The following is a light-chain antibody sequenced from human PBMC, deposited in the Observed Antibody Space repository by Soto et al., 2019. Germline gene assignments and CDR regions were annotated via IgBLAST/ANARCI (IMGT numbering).Light chain of an antibody. J-gene: IGKJ1*01. CDR2: GAS. CDR3: QQYGSSSTWT. V-gene: IGKV3-20*01. Sequence: EIVLTQSPGTLSLSPGERATLSCRASQSVSSSYLAWYQQKPGQAPRLLIYGASGRATGIPDRFSGSGSGTDFTLTISRLEPEDFAVYYCQQYGSSSTWTFGQGTKVEIK. CDR1: QSVSSSY.